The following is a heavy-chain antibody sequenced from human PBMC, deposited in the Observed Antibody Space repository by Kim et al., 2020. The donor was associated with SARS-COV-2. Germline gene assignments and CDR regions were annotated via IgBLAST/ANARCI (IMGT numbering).Heavy chain of an antibody. J-gene: IGHJ1*01. V-gene: IGHV3-7*01. CDR1: SFTFSSYY. Sequence: GGSLRLSCTASSFTFSSYYMTWVRQAPGKGLEWVATIKPDGSQTYYVDSVEGRFTISRDNAKNALYLQMNSLRAEETAVYYCATDPNHVSYWGQGPLVPVSS. CDR3: ATDPNHVSY. CDR2: IKPDGSQT.